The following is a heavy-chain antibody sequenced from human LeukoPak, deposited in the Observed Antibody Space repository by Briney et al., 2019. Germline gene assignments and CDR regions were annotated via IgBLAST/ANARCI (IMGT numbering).Heavy chain of an antibody. CDR1: GFTFETYA. D-gene: IGHD5-12*01. V-gene: IGHV3-23*01. CDR2: IGPSGAVT. J-gene: IGHJ4*02. Sequence: GGSLRLSCAGSGFTFETYAMTWVRQAPGKGLEWVSVIGPSGAVTHYAESVKGRFTISRDNSKSTLYLQMNSLRVEDTAIYFCAKYATGYAPNFDYWGQGTLLTVSS. CDR3: AKYATGYAPNFDY.